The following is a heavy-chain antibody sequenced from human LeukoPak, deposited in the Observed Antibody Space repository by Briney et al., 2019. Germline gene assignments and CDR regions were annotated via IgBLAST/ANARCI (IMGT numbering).Heavy chain of an antibody. CDR3: ARRYSPNHSNLLVYDY. D-gene: IGHD1-14*01. Sequence: RSSETLSLTCTVSGGSISSSSYYWGWIRQPPGKGLEWIGSIYYSGSTYYNPSLKSRVTISVDTSKNQFPLKLSSVTAADTAVYYCARRYSPNHSNLLVYDYWGQGTLVTVSS. CDR1: GGSISSSSYY. V-gene: IGHV4-39*01. J-gene: IGHJ4*02. CDR2: IYYSGST.